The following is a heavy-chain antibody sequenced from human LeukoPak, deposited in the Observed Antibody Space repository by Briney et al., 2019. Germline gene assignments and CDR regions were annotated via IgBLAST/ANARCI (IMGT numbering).Heavy chain of an antibody. CDR1: GGSFSGYY. CDR2: INRSGST. CDR3: ARGISGIAVAGTSFVDY. J-gene: IGHJ4*02. Sequence: PSETLSLTCAVYGGSFSGYYWRWIRQPPGKGLEWIGEINRSGSTNYNPSLKSRVTISVGTSKNQFSLKMSSVAAADTAVYYCARGISGIAVAGTSFVDYWGQGTLVTVSS. V-gene: IGHV4-34*01. D-gene: IGHD6-19*01.